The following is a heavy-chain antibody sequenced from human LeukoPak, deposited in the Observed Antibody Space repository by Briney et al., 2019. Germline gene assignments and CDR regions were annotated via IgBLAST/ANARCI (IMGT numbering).Heavy chain of an antibody. CDR3: ARGLGSYDSSELTWPMISF. CDR2: MNPNSGDT. J-gene: IGHJ4*02. CDR1: GSTFTNYE. Sequence: GASVKVSLKSSGSTFTNYEINWVRQATGHGLEWMGWMNPNSGDTAYAQKFQGRITMTRSTSITTAYMELSGLRSEDTAVYACARGLGSYDSSELTWPMISFWGQGTQVTVSS. D-gene: IGHD3-22*01. V-gene: IGHV1-8*01.